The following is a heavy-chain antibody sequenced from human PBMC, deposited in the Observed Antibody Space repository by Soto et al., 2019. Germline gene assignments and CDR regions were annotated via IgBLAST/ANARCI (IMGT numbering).Heavy chain of an antibody. D-gene: IGHD1-26*01. V-gene: IGHV4-4*02. J-gene: IGHJ4*02. Sequence: QVQLQESGPGLVRPSGTLSLTCAVSGASISSTTSGNWWSWVRQPPGKGLEWIGEIYYSGSTNYTPSLKSRVTMSVDKSKNQFSLKLSSVTAADTAVYYCARMVGATLVDFWGQGTLVTVSS. CDR3: ARMVGATLVDF. CDR1: GASISSTTSGNW. CDR2: IYYSGST.